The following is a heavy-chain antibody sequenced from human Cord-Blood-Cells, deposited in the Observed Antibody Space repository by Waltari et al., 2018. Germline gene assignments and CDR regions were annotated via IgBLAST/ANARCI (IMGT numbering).Heavy chain of an antibody. Sequence: EVQLVQSGVEVKKPGESLKISGKGSGYSFTIYWSGWVRQMRGKGLEWMGFIYPGDSDTRYSPSFQGQVTISADKSSSTAYLQWSSLKASDTAMYYCAGHGRTFSGYDYDDAFDIWGQGTMVTVSS. J-gene: IGHJ3*02. CDR3: AGHGRTFSGYDYDDAFDI. CDR2: IYPGDSDT. CDR1: GYSFTIYW. D-gene: IGHD5-12*01. V-gene: IGHV5-51*01.